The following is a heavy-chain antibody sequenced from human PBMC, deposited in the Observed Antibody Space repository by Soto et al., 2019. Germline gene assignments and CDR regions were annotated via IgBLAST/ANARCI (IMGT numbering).Heavy chain of an antibody. D-gene: IGHD3-22*01. CDR1: GFTVSSNY. CDR3: ARGYYDSSGYPWLQH. V-gene: IGHV3-53*01. J-gene: IGHJ1*01. CDR2: IYSGGST. Sequence: GGSLRLSCAASGFTVSSNYMSWVRQAPGKGLEWVSVIYSGGSTYYADYVKGRFTISRDNYKHTLYLQMNSLRDEDTALYYCARGYYDSSGYPWLQHWGQGTLVTVSS.